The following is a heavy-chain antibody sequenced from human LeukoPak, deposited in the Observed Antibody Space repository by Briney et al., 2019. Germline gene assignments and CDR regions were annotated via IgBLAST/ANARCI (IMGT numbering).Heavy chain of an antibody. J-gene: IGHJ4*02. Sequence: PGGSLRLSCAASGFTFSNYAMSWVRQAPGKGLEWVSAITGSGATTYYADSVKGRFTIYRDTSKNTLFLQMSSLRAEDSATYYCVKDWSVRSRGYNLGDDWGQGTLVTVSS. CDR1: GFTFSNYA. V-gene: IGHV3-23*01. CDR2: ITGSGATT. D-gene: IGHD5-24*01. CDR3: VKDWSVRSRGYNLGDD.